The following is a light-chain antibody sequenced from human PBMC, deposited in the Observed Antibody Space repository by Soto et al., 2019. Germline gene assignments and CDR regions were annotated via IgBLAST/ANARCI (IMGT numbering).Light chain of an antibody. V-gene: IGKV1-12*02. CDR2: AAS. J-gene: IGKJ1*01. Sequence: DIQMTQSPSSVPASVGDRVTITCRVSQGISSRLAWSPQKPGKAPKLLLHAASSLQSGVPSGFSGSGSGTEFTPTICSPQPEDIAAYECQQANSCPSTFGHRTKVESK. CDR1: QGISSR. CDR3: QQANSCPST.